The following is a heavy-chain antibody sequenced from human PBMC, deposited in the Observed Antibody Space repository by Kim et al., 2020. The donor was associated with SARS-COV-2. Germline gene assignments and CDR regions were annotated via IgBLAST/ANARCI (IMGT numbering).Heavy chain of an antibody. CDR1: GFTFSAYA. J-gene: IGHJ6*02. CDR3: AKARGPHWSGSGMAV. Sequence: GGSLRLSCAASGFTFSAYAMSWVRQAPGKGLEWVSAISGSSDKRYYADSVKGRITASRDNTKTTVPLNMTSPRADDTAAYYCAKARGPHWSGSGMAVWG. CDR2: ISGSSDKR. V-gene: IGHV3-23*01. D-gene: IGHD3-3*01.